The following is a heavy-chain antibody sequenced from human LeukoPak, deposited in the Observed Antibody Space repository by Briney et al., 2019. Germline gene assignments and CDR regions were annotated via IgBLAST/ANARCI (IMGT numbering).Heavy chain of an antibody. CDR1: GFTVSSNY. CDR2: IYSGGST. Sequence: PGGSLRLSCVASGFTVSSNYMSWVRQAPGKGLEWVSVIYSGGSTYYADSVKGRFTISRDNSMNTLYLQMNSLRPEDTALYFCARERTTTSWGSFDVWGQGTMVTVSS. J-gene: IGHJ3*01. V-gene: IGHV3-53*05. CDR3: ARERTTTSWGSFDV. D-gene: IGHD1-1*01.